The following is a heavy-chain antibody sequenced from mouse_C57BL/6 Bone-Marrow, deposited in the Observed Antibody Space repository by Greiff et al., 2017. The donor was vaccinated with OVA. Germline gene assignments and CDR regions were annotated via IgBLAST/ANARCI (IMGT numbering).Heavy chain of an antibody. Sequence: VQLQQPGAELVKPGASVKLSCKASGYTFTSYWMHWVKQRPGRGLEWIGRIDPNSGGTKYNEKFKSKATLTVDKPSSTAYMQLSSLTSEDSAVYYGARGSITTVVATGAMDYWGQGTSVTVSS. CDR1: GYTFTSYW. V-gene: IGHV1-72*01. J-gene: IGHJ4*01. CDR3: ARGSITTVVATGAMDY. D-gene: IGHD1-1*01. CDR2: IDPNSGGT.